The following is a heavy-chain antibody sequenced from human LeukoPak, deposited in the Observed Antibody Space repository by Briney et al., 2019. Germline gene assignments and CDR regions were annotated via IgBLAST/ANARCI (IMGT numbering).Heavy chain of an antibody. CDR3: VRIAARLSFFYYFDY. CDR2: ISWNSGSI. D-gene: IGHD6-6*01. J-gene: IGHJ4*02. Sequence: GGSLRLSCAASGFTFDDYAMHWVRQAPGKGLEWVSGISWNSGSIGYADSVKGRFTISRDNAKNSLYLQMNSLRAEDTALYYCVRIAARLSFFYYFDYWGQGTLVTVSS. V-gene: IGHV3-9*01. CDR1: GFTFDDYA.